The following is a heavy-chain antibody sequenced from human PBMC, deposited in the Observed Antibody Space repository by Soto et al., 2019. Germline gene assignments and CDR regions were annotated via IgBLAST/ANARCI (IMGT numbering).Heavy chain of an antibody. CDR1: GITFIADA. CDR3: AKSFSSNWYDYFDY. V-gene: IGHV3-23*01. Sequence: PGGSLRLSCAASGITFIADAMSWVRQAPGKGLEWVSAISGSGATTYYADSVKGRLTISRDKPKNTLYLQMNSLRAEDTALYYCAKSFSSNWYDYFDYWGQGSLVTVSS. D-gene: IGHD6-13*01. CDR2: ISGSGATT. J-gene: IGHJ4*02.